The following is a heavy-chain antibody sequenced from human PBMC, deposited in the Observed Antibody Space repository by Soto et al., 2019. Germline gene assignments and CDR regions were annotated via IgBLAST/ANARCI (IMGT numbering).Heavy chain of an antibody. CDR3: AHRPYGYKYYFDY. CDR2: IYWDDDK. Sequence: QITLKESGPTLVKPTQTLTLTCTFSGFSLSTRGVGVGWFRQPPGRALEWLALIYWDDDKRYSPSLQNRLTITRDTSKTQVVLTMTYMDPVDTATYYCAHRPYGYKYYFDYWGHGTVVTVSS. V-gene: IGHV2-5*02. D-gene: IGHD5-18*01. J-gene: IGHJ4*01. CDR1: GFSLSTRGVG.